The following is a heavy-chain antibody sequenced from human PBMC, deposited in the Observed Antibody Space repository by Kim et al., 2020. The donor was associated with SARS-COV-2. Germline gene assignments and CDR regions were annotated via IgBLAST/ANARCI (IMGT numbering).Heavy chain of an antibody. D-gene: IGHD1-26*01. CDR2: SGGT. V-gene: IGHV4-4*09. J-gene: IGHJ4*02. Sequence: SGGTNYTPSLKSRATLSVDTSKHQFTLKLSSVTAADTAVYYCAASGYVDYWGQGTLVTVSS. CDR3: AASGYVDY.